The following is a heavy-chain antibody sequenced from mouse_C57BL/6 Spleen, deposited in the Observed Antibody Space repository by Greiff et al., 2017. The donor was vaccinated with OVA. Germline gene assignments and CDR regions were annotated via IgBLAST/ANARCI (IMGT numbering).Heavy chain of an antibody. D-gene: IGHD2-5*01. CDR1: GYTFTDYY. V-gene: IGHV1-26*01. J-gene: IGHJ2*01. CDR3: ARYYSNYDPCDY. Sequence: VQLQQSGPELVKPGASVKISCKASGYTFTDYYMNWVKQSHGKSLEWIGDINPNNGGTSYNQKFKGKATLTVDKSSSTAYMELRSLTSEDSAVYYCARYYSNYDPCDYWGQGTTLTVSS. CDR2: INPNNGGT.